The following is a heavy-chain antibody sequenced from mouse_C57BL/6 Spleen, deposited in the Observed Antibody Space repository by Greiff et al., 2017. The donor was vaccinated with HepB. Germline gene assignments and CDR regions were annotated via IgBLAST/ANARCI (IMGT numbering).Heavy chain of an antibody. CDR2: IDPSDSYT. J-gene: IGHJ3*01. Sequence: QVQLQQSGAELVMPGASVKLSCKASGYTFTSYWMHWVKQRPGQGLEWIGEIDPSDSYTNYNQKFKGKSTLTVDKSSSTAYMQLSSLTSEDSAVYYCAMTYYSNYTWFAYWGQGTLVTVSA. V-gene: IGHV1-69*01. CDR3: AMTYYSNYTWFAY. D-gene: IGHD2-5*01. CDR1: GYTFTSYW.